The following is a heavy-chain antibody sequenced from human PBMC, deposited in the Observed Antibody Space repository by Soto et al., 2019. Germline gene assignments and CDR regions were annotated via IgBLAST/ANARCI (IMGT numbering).Heavy chain of an antibody. CDR3: GRCTSTSCHLGSDY. Sequence: VQLLESGGGLVQPGGSLRLSCAASGFPFSTFALSWVRQAPGKGLEWVALISYDGSNKYYADSVRGRFTISRDSSTNTLFLQMNSLRAADTAVYYCGRCTSTSCHLGSDYWGQGTLVSVSS. CDR2: ISYDGSNK. V-gene: IGHV3-30-3*01. J-gene: IGHJ4*02. CDR1: GFPFSTFA. D-gene: IGHD2-2*01.